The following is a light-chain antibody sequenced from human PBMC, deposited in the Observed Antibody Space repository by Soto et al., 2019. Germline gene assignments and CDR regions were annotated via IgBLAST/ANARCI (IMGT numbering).Light chain of an antibody. CDR1: QSISRF. CDR3: QQYYSYPPT. J-gene: IGKJ1*01. V-gene: IGKV1-39*01. CDR2: GTS. Sequence: DIQMTQSPSSLSASIGDRVTITCRASQSISRFLNWYQQKPGKAPKLLIYGTSTLESGVPSRFSGSGSETDFSLTISSLQPEDFATYYCQQYYSYPPTFGQGTKVEIK.